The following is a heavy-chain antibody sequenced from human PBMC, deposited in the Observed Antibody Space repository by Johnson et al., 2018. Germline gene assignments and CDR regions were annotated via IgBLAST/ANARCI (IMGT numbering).Heavy chain of an antibody. J-gene: IGHJ3*02. CDR2: IRSKANSYAT. CDR1: GFIFRGSA. Sequence: VQLVESGGVLVKPGGSLKLSCAASGFIFRGSAMHWVRQASGKGLEWVGRIRSKANSYATAYAASVKGRFTISRDDSKNTAYLQMNSLKTEDTAVYYCTNHRYYYDDINYYPWAFDIWGQGTRVTVAS. D-gene: IGHD3-22*01. V-gene: IGHV3-73*01. CDR3: TNHRYYYDDINYYPWAFDI.